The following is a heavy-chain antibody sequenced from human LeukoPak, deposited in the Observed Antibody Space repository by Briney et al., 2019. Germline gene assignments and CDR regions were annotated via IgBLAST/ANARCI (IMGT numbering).Heavy chain of an antibody. CDR1: GGSISSSSYY. CDR3: ARRLEGSDY. J-gene: IGHJ4*02. Sequence: SETLSLTCTVSGGSISSSSYYWGWIRQPPGKGLEWIGSIYYSGSTYYNPSLKSRVTISVDTSKNQFSLKLSSVTAADTAVYYCARRLEGSDYWGQGTLVTVSS. CDR2: IYYSGST. V-gene: IGHV4-39*01. D-gene: IGHD6-19*01.